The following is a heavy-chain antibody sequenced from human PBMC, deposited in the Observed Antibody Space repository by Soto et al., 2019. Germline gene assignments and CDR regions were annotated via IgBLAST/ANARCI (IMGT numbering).Heavy chain of an antibody. J-gene: IGHJ6*02. V-gene: IGHV1-2*04. CDR2: INPNSSGT. CDR1: GYTFTGYY. CDR3: ARDQLRGRAYGMAV. Sequence: AAAEVPFKASGYTFTGYYIHPVRQAPGQGPEWMAWINPNSSGTNYAQKFQGCVTMTRDTSISTAYMELSSLESDDAAVYFCARDQLRGRAYGMAVWGQGTTVIVSS. D-gene: IGHD2-2*01.